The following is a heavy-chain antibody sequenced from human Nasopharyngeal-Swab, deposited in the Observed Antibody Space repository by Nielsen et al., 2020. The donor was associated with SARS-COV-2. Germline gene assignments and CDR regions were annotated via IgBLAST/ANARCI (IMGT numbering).Heavy chain of an antibody. CDR3: ARDPGYSSSRGTDY. CDR2: ISSSGSTI. D-gene: IGHD6-13*01. V-gene: IGHV3-48*03. J-gene: IGHJ4*02. Sequence: GESLKISCAASGFTFSSYEMNWVRQAPGKGLEWVSYISSSGSTIYYADSVKGRFTIPRDNAKNSLYLQMNSLRAEDTAVYYCARDPGYSSSRGTDYWGQGTLVTVSS. CDR1: GFTFSSYE.